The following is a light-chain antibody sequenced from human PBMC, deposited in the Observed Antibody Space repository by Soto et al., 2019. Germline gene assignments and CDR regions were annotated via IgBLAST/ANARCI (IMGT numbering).Light chain of an antibody. Sequence: ETVMTQSPATLSVSPGERATLSCRASQSVSSNLAWYQQKPGQAPRLLIYGTSTRATGIPARFSGSGSGTEFTLTISSLQSEDFAVYYCQQYSNWPLTFGGGAKVEIK. V-gene: IGKV3-15*01. CDR2: GTS. CDR1: QSVSSN. CDR3: QQYSNWPLT. J-gene: IGKJ4*01.